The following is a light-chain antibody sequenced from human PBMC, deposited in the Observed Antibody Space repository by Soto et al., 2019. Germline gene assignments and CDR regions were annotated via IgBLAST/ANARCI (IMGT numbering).Light chain of an antibody. J-gene: IGKJ1*01. CDR1: QSISSW. Sequence: DIPMTQSPSTLSASVGDRVTITCRASQSISSWLAWYQQKPGKAPKLLIYDASSLESGVPSRFSGSGSGTEFPLTISSLQADDFATYYCQQYNSYSWTFGQGTKVEIK. CDR2: DAS. V-gene: IGKV1-5*01. CDR3: QQYNSYSWT.